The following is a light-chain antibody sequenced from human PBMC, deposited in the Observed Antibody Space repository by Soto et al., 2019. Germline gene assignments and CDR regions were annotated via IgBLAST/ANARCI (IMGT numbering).Light chain of an antibody. CDR2: GNS. CDR1: SSNIGAGYD. V-gene: IGLV1-40*01. CDR3: QSYDSSLSVV. J-gene: IGLJ2*01. Sequence: QSVLTQPPSVSVAPGQRVTISCTGSSSNIGAGYDVHWYQQLPGTAPKLLIYGNSNRPSGVPDRFSGSKSGTSASLAITGLQAEDEADYSCQSYDSSLSVVFGGGTKLTVL.